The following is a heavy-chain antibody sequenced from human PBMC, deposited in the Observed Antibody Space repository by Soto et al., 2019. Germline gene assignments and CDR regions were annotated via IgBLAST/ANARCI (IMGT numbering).Heavy chain of an antibody. D-gene: IGHD3-22*01. CDR3: ARSREMYYYDNSAYYAH. Sequence: SETLSLTCAVYGGSFSGYYWGWIRQPPGKGLEWIGEINHSGSTNYNPSLKSRVTISVDTSKNQFSLKLSSVTAADTAVYFCARSREMYYYDNSAYYAHWGQGTLVTVSS. CDR2: INHSGST. J-gene: IGHJ4*02. CDR1: GGSFSGYY. V-gene: IGHV4-34*01.